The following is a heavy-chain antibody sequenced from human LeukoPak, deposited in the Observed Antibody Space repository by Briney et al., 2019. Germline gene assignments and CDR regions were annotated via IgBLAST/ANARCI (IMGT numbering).Heavy chain of an antibody. CDR3: ARAVEMATITNWFDP. CDR2: INPNSGGT. CDR1: GYTFTGYH. V-gene: IGHV1-2*04. Sequence: ASVKVSCKASGYTFTGYHMHWVRQAPGQGLEWMGWINPNSGGTNYAQKFQGWVTMTRDTSISTAYMELSRLRSDDTAVYYCARAVEMATITNWFDPWGLGTLVTVSS. D-gene: IGHD5-24*01. J-gene: IGHJ5*02.